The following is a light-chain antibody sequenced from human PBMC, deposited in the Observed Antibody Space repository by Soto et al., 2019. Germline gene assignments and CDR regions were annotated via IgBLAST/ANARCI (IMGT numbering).Light chain of an antibody. CDR2: DAS. CDR3: QQYNHWPLT. Sequence: EIVMTQSPATLSVSPGERATLSCRASQSVSSKLAWYQQKPGQAPRLLIYDASTRATGIPARFSGSGSGTEFTLTISSLQSEDFVVYYCQQYNHWPLTVGGGTKVEIK. V-gene: IGKV3D-15*01. J-gene: IGKJ4*01. CDR1: QSVSSK.